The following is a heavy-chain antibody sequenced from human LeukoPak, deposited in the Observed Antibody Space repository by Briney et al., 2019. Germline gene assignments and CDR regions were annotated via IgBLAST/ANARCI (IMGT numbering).Heavy chain of an antibody. CDR3: ARWVDSSGYNDAFDI. CDR2: IYPGDSDT. V-gene: IGHV5-51*01. CDR1: GYSFTSYW. Sequence: GESLQISCQGSGYSFTSYWIGWVRQMPGKGLEWMGIIYPGDSDTRYSPSFQGQVTISADKSISTAYLQWSSLKASDTAMYYCARWVDSSGYNDAFDIWGQGTMVTVSS. J-gene: IGHJ3*02. D-gene: IGHD6-19*01.